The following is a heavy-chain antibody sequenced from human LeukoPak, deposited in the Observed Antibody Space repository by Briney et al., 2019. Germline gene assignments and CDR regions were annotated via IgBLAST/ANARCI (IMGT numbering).Heavy chain of an antibody. V-gene: IGHV3-23*01. CDR2: ISGSGGST. D-gene: IGHD3-10*01. J-gene: IGHJ4*02. Sequence: GGSLRLSCAASGFIFSSYAMSWVRQAPGKGLEWVSAISGSGGSTYYADSVKGRFTISRDNPKTTLYLQMNSMRAEDTAVYYCANFGDIMVRGVGDYWGQGTLVTVSS. CDR3: ANFGDIMVRGVGDY. CDR1: GFIFSSYA.